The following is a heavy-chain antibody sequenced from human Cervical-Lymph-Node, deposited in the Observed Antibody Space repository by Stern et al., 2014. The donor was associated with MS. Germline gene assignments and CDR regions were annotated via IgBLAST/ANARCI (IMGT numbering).Heavy chain of an antibody. CDR1: GFTFRSCG. Sequence: VQLVESGGGVVPPGGSLRLSCAASGFTFRSCGMHWVRQAPGKGLEWVAVVVYDGSNKNDADFVKGRFTVSRDNSKNTLYLQMDSLRPEDTAVYYCAKEPFGFSYGYDAFDSWGQGTLVTVSS. V-gene: IGHV3-30*02. CDR3: AKEPFGFSYGYDAFDS. D-gene: IGHD5-18*01. CDR2: VVYDGSNK. J-gene: IGHJ4*02.